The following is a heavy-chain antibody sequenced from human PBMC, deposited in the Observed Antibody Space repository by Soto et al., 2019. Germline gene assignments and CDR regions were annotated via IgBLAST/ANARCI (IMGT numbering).Heavy chain of an antibody. V-gene: IGHV4-30-2*01. CDR1: GGSISSGGYS. D-gene: IGHD6-13*01. CDR2: IYHSGST. Sequence: SETLSLTCAVSGGSISSGGYSWSWIRQPPGKGLEWIGYIYHSGSTYYNPSLKSRVTISVDRSKNQFSLKLSSVTAADTAVYYCARSIAAAGTGYFQHWGQGTLVTVSS. J-gene: IGHJ1*01. CDR3: ARSIAAAGTGYFQH.